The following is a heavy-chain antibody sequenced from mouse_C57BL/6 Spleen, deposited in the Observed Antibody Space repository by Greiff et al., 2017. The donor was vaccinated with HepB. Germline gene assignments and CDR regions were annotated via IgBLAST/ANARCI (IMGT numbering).Heavy chain of an antibody. CDR3: ASALYYSNPYAMDY. V-gene: IGHV14-3*01. D-gene: IGHD2-5*01. CDR2: IDPANGNT. J-gene: IGHJ4*01. Sequence: EVMLVESVAELVRPGASVKLSCTASGFNIKNTYMHWVKQRPEQGLEWSGRIDPANGNTKYAPKFQGKATITADTSSNTAYLQLSSLTSEDTDIYYCASALYYSNPYAMDYWGQGTSVTVSS. CDR1: GFNIKNTY.